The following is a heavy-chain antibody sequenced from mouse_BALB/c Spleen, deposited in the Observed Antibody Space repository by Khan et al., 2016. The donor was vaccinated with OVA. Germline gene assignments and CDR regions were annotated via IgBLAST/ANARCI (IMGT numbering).Heavy chain of an antibody. V-gene: IGHV1S135*01. CDR2: VDPFSAVT. D-gene: IGHD2-2*01. CDR3: TRHGYVAWFTY. CDR1: GYSFTSYY. J-gene: IGHJ3*01. Sequence: IQLVQSGPELMKPGASVKISCKASGYSFTSYYIHWVMQSRGQSLEWIGYVDPFSAVTTYNQKFKGKATLTGDKSSSTAYIHLSNLTSEDSAVYYCTRHGYVAWFTYWGQGTLVTVSA.